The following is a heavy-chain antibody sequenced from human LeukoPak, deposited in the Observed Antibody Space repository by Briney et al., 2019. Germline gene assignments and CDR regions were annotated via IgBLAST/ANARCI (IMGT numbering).Heavy chain of an antibody. CDR3: ARENFYGMDV. V-gene: IGHV3-74*01. J-gene: IGHJ6*02. CDR2: INSDGSTT. CDR1: GFTFSRYW. Sequence: PGGSLRLSCAASGFTFSRYWMNCVRQAPGKGLVWVSRINSDGSTTRYADSVKGRFTISRDNAKNTMYLQMNSLRAEDTAVYYCARENFYGMDVWGQGTTVTVSS.